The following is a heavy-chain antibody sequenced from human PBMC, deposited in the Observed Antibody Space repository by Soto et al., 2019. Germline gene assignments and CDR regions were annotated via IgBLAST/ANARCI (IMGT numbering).Heavy chain of an antibody. V-gene: IGHV3-23*01. Sequence: PGGSLRLSCAASGITFSSYAMSWVRQAPGKGLQWVSGISGSGDSTYYADSVKGRFTISRDNSKNTLYLQMNGLRAEDTAVYYCAKGIRQVATMVEFDSWGQGTLVTVSS. J-gene: IGHJ4*02. CDR3: AKGIRQVATMVEFDS. CDR2: ISGSGDST. D-gene: IGHD3-10*01. CDR1: GITFSSYA.